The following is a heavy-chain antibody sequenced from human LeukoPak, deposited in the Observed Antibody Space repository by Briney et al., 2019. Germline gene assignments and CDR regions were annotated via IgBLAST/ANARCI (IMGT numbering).Heavy chain of an antibody. D-gene: IGHD6-19*01. Sequence: ASVKVSCKASGYTFTSYAMNWVRQTPGQRLEWMGVINPSSGRTTYSQKFQGRVTMTRDMYTTTVYMDLVSIKPEDTAFYYCARDPPPTTGWASEFDPWGQGTLVTVSS. CDR2: INPSSGRT. CDR1: GYTFTSYA. CDR3: ARDPPPTTGWASEFDP. J-gene: IGHJ5*02. V-gene: IGHV1-46*01.